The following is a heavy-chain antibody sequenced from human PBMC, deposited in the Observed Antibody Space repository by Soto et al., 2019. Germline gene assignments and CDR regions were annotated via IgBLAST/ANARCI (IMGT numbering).Heavy chain of an antibody. V-gene: IGHV1-18*01. CDR1: GGTFGSYA. CDR3: ARCIQGDYYYGMDV. D-gene: IGHD5-18*01. Sequence: ASVKVSCKTSGGTFGSYAISWVRQAPGQGLEWMGRINADYGNTQYAQKFRGRVTMTTDTSTTTVYMELTNLRSDDTAVYYCARCIQGDYYYGMDVWGQGTTVTVSS. CDR2: INADYGNT. J-gene: IGHJ6*02.